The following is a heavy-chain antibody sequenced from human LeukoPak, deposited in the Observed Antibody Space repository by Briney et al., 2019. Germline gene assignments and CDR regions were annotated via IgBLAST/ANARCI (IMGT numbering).Heavy chain of an antibody. CDR3: ARVYDYVWGSYRYTLVDY. J-gene: IGHJ4*02. CDR2: INTNTGNP. Sequence: GASVKVSCKASGYTFTSYAMNWVRQAPGQGLEWMGWINTNTGNPTYAQGFTGRFVFSLDTSVSTAYLQISSLRAEDTAVYYCARVYDYVWGSYRYTLVDYWGQGTLVTVSS. D-gene: IGHD3-16*02. V-gene: IGHV7-4-1*02. CDR1: GYTFTSYA.